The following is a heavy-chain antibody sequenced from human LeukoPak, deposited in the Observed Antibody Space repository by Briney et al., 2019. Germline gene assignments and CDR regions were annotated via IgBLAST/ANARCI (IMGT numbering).Heavy chain of an antibody. CDR1: GYTFTSYG. J-gene: IGHJ4*02. Sequence: ASVTVSCKASGYTFTSYGISWVRQAPGQGLEWMGWISAYNGNTNYAQKLQGRVTMTTDTSTSTAYMELRSLRSDDTAVYYCARVGLIYCSSTSCYAGIKRFDYWGQGTLVTVSS. D-gene: IGHD2-2*01. V-gene: IGHV1-18*01. CDR3: ARVGLIYCSSTSCYAGIKRFDY. CDR2: ISAYNGNT.